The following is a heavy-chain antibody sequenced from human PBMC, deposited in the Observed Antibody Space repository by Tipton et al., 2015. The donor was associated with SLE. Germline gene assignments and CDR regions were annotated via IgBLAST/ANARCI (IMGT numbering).Heavy chain of an antibody. V-gene: IGHV4-59*12. J-gene: IGHJ1*01. CDR2: IYYSGST. CDR1: GGSFSGYY. Sequence: TLSLTCAVYGGSFSGYYWSWIRQPPGKGLEWIGYIYYSGSTNYNPSLKSRVTISVDTSKNQFSLKLSSVTAADTAVYYCARDEGSWYEYFQHWGQGTLVTVSS. CDR3: ARDEGSWYEYFQH. D-gene: IGHD6-13*01.